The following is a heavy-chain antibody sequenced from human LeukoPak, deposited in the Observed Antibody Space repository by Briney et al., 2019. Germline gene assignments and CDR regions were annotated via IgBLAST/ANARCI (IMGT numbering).Heavy chain of an antibody. CDR3: ARGYSSSWYSSDFDY. V-gene: IGHV3-53*01. Sequence: GGSLRLSCAASGFTVGSNYMSWVRQAPGKGLEWVSVIYSGGSTYYADSVKGRFTISRDNSKNTLYLQMNSLRAEDTAVYYCARGYSSSWYSSDFDYWGQGTLVTVSS. D-gene: IGHD6-13*01. CDR1: GFTVGSNY. J-gene: IGHJ4*02. CDR2: IYSGGST.